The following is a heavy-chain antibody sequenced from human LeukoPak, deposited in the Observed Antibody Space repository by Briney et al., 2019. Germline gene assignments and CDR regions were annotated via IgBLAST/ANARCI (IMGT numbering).Heavy chain of an antibody. CDR1: GGSISSYY. V-gene: IGHV4-4*09. CDR3: ARQLTHYYYYYMDV. CDR2: IYTSGST. D-gene: IGHD6-13*01. Sequence: PSETLSLTCTVSGGSISSYYWSWIRQPPGKGLEWIGYIYTSGSTNYNPSLKSRVTISVDTSKNQFSLMLSSVTAADTAVYYCARQLTHYYYYYMDVWGKGTTVTVSS. J-gene: IGHJ6*03.